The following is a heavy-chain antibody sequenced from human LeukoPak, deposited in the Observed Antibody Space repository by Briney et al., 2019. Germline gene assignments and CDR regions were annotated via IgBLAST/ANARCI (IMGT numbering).Heavy chain of an antibody. CDR1: GFTFSNYA. Sequence: GASLTLSCAASGFTFSNYAMSWVRQPPGKGLEWVSAITDSGGNTYYADSVKGRFTISRDNSKNTVFLQMNSLRAEDTAVYYCAKWGDYDVLAGYYFSDYWGQGTLVTVSS. D-gene: IGHD3-9*01. V-gene: IGHV3-23*01. J-gene: IGHJ4*02. CDR3: AKWGDYDVLAGYYFSDY. CDR2: ITDSGGNT.